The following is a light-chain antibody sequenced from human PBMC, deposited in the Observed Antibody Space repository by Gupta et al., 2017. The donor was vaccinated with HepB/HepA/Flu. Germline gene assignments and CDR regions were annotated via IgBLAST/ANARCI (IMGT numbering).Light chain of an antibody. J-gene: IGKJ5*01. CDR1: QDITNY. CDR3: QQFDNLPIT. Sequence: DIQMTQSPSSLSASVGDRITISCQASQDITNYLYWYQQKPGKAPELLIYDSSNLETGVPSRFSGSGSGTHFTLTINSLQPEDIATYYCQQFDNLPITFGQGTRLEIK. V-gene: IGKV1-33*01. CDR2: DSS.